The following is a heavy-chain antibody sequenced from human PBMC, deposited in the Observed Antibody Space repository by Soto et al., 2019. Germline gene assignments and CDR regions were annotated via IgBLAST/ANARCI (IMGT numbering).Heavy chain of an antibody. CDR1: GFSRSTSRVG. CDR3: VHTSGSGSAACFDY. J-gene: IGHJ4*02. D-gene: IGHD2-15*01. Sequence: QITLKESGPTLVKPTQTLTLTCTFSGFSRSTSRVGVGWIRQPPGKALEWLAIIYWDDDKRYSPSLKNGLTITKDTSKNQVVLTMTNADPVETATYSCVHTSGSGSAACFDYWGQGTLVTVSS. V-gene: IGHV2-5*02. CDR2: IYWDDDK.